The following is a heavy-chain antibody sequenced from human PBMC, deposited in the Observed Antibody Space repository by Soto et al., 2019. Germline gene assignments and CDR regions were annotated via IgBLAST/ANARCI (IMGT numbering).Heavy chain of an antibody. CDR3: ARGPHYCSSTSCYFTPWFDP. CDR2: IYPGDSDT. CDR1: GYSFTSYW. V-gene: IGHV5-51*01. Sequence: PGESLKISCKGSGYSFTSYWIGWVRQMPGKGLEWMGIIYPGDSDTRYSPSFQGQVTISADKSISTAYLQWSSLKASDTAMYYCARGPHYCSSTSCYFTPWFDPWGQGTLVTVSS. D-gene: IGHD2-2*01. J-gene: IGHJ5*02.